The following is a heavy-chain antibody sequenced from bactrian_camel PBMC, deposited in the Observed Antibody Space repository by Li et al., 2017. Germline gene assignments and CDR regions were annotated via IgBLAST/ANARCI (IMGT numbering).Heavy chain of an antibody. Sequence: EVQLVESGGGLVQPGGSLRLSCAASGFTFSDYTMTWVRQAPGKGLEWVSDINSSGRSTNYADSVKGRFTISRDNAKNALYLQLNSLKTEDTAIYFCAKENTLGSVWPYYYGMDYWGEGTQVTVS. J-gene: IGHJ7*01. V-gene: IGHV3-1*01. CDR2: INSSGRST. CDR1: GFTFSDYT.